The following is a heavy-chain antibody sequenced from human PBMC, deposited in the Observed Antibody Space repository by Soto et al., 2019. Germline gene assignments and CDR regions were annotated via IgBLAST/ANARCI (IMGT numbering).Heavy chain of an antibody. J-gene: IGHJ6*02. CDR3: SGCSGGACHKNYGMDV. V-gene: IGHV3-7*02. D-gene: IGHD2-15*01. CDR2: IKEDGGKT. CDR1: GLTLSRYW. Sequence: VQLVESGGGLVQPGGSLRLSCVASGLTLSRYWMSWVRQAPGKGLEWVANIKEDGGKTHYVDSVKGRLTISRDNAKNSVYLQMNSLRGEDTAVYYCSGCSGGACHKNYGMDVWGQGTTVTVSS.